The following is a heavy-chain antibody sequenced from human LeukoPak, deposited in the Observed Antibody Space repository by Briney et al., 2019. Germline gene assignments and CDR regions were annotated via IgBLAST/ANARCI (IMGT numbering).Heavy chain of an antibody. V-gene: IGHV3-48*04. Sequence: GGSLRLSCAASGFTFSSYAMSWVRQAPGKGLEWVPYISSSGSTIYYADSVKGRFIISRDNAKDSLYLQMNSLRVEDTAVYYCLRGDRRDYWGQGTLVTVSS. CDR3: LRGDRRDY. J-gene: IGHJ4*02. CDR1: GFTFSSYA. CDR2: ISSSGSTI.